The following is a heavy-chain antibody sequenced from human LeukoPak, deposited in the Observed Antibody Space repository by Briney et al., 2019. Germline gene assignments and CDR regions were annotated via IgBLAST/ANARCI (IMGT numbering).Heavy chain of an antibody. CDR3: ARAGCTNGVCLIDY. V-gene: IGHV3-7*01. D-gene: IGHD2-8*01. CDR1: GFTFSTHW. CDR2: IKQDGSEK. J-gene: IGHJ4*02. Sequence: GGSLRLSCAASGFTFSTHWMTWVRQAPGKGLEWVANIKQDGSEKYYLDSVKGRFTISRDNAKNSLYLQMSSLRAEDTAVYYCARAGCTNGVCLIDYWAQGTLVTVSS.